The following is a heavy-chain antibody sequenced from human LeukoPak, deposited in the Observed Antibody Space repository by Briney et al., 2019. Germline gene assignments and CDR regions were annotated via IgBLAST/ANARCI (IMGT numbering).Heavy chain of an antibody. Sequence: SVKVSRKASGGTFSSYAISWVRQAPGQGLEWMGRIIPILGIANYAQKFQGRVTITADKSTSTAYMELSSLRSEDTAVYYCARGRTVTDAFDIWGQGTMVTVSS. V-gene: IGHV1-69*04. CDR2: IIPILGIA. CDR1: GGTFSSYA. CDR3: ARGRTVTDAFDI. D-gene: IGHD4-11*01. J-gene: IGHJ3*02.